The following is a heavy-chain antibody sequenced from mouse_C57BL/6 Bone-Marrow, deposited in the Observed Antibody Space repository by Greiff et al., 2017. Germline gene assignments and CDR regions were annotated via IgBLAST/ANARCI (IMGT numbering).Heavy chain of an antibody. J-gene: IGHJ4*01. CDR2: ILPGSGRT. Sequence: QVQLKESGAELMKPGASVKLSCKATGYTFTGYWIEWVKQRPGHGLEWIGEILPGSGRTHYTEKFKGKATFPADTSSNTAYMQLSSLTTEDSAIYHFARWGYAMDYWGQGTSVTVSS. CDR1: GYTFTGYW. V-gene: IGHV1-9*01. CDR3: ARWGYAMDY.